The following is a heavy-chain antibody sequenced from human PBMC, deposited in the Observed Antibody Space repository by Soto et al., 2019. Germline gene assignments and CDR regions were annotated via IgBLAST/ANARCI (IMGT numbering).Heavy chain of an antibody. D-gene: IGHD3-10*01. CDR2: IKSKTDGGTT. Sequence: GGSLRLSCAASGFTFSNAWMNWVRQAPGKGLEWVGRIKSKTDGGTTDYAAPVKGRFTISRDDSKNTLYLQMNSLKTEDTAVYYCTTGYYYGSGTFDYWGQGTLVTVSS. CDR3: TTGYYYGSGTFDY. CDR1: GFTFSNAW. J-gene: IGHJ4*02. V-gene: IGHV3-15*07.